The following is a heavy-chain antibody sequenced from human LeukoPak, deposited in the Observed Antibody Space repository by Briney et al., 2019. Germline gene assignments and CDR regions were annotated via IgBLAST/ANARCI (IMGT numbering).Heavy chain of an antibody. CDR2: ISYDENNK. J-gene: IGHJ4*02. Sequence: GGSLRLSCAASGFTFSNYDKHWVRQAPGKGLEWVAVISYDENNKYCADSVKGRFTISRDNSKDTLYLQMNSLTPEDTAVYYCAKDGGADWGQGTLVAVSS. D-gene: IGHD3-3*01. CDR3: AKDGGAD. V-gene: IGHV3-30-3*01. CDR1: GFTFSNYD.